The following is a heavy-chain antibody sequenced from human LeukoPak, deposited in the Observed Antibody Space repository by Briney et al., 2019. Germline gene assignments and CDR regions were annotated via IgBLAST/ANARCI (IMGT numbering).Heavy chain of an antibody. Sequence: SETLALTCAVYGGSFSGNYWSWIRQPPGKGLQWIGEINHSGSTNYNPSLKSRVTVSVDTSKNQFSLKLSSVTAADTAVYYCASRTFEVEWLWGQGTLVTVSS. D-gene: IGHD3-3*01. J-gene: IGHJ4*02. CDR2: INHSGST. V-gene: IGHV4-34*01. CDR1: GGSFSGNY. CDR3: ASRTFEVEWL.